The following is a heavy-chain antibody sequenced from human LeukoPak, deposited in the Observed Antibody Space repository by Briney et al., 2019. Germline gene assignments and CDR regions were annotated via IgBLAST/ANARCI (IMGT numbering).Heavy chain of an antibody. V-gene: IGHV3-66*01. Sequence: GGSLRLSCAASGFTVSSNYMSWVRQAPGKGLEWVSVIYSGGSTYYADSVKGRFTISRDNSKNTLYLQMNSLRAEDTAVYYCARDQDYYDSSGYSFWGQGTLVTVSS. D-gene: IGHD3-22*01. J-gene: IGHJ4*02. CDR3: ARDQDYYDSSGYSF. CDR2: IYSGGST. CDR1: GFTVSSNY.